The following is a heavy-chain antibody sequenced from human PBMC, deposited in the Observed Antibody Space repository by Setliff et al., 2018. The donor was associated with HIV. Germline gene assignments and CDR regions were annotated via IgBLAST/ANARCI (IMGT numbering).Heavy chain of an antibody. J-gene: IGHJ3*02. CDR1: GYTFTSYY. Sequence: SVKVSCKASGYTFTSYYIHWVRQAPGQGLEWMGGIIPIFGTANYAQKFQGRVTITADESTSTAYMELSSLRSEDTAVYYCARGVTLVRGGRGDIWGQGTMVTVSS. D-gene: IGHD3-10*01. CDR3: ARGVTLVRGGRGDI. CDR2: IIPIFGTA. V-gene: IGHV1-69*13.